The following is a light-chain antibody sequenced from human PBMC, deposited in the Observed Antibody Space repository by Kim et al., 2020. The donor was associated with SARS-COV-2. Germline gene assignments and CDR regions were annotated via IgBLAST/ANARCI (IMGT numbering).Light chain of an antibody. CDR2: AAS. V-gene: IGKV1-33*01. J-gene: IGKJ2*01. CDR1: QDISDY. Sequence: DIQMTQSPSSLSASVGDRVTITCQASQDISDYLNWYQQKLGKAPKLLIHAASNLQRGVPSRFSGSGSGTDFTLTISSLQPEDFATYYCQQFDNLPHTFGQGTKLEIK. CDR3: QQFDNLPHT.